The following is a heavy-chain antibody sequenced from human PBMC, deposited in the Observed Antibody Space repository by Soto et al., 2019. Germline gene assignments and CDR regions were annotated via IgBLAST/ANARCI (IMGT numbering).Heavy chain of an antibody. CDR1: RFTLSNHA. CDR2: ISGNGINP. CDR3: ASPGVRCGGGNCYPATLDY. D-gene: IGHD2-15*01. V-gene: IGHV3-23*01. J-gene: IGHJ4*02. Sequence: EVQLLESGGGLVQPGGSLRLSCAASRFTLSNHAMSWVRQAPGKGLEWVSGISGNGINPYYPDSVKGRFTLSRDNSKTTLNLQMDSLRDEDTAVYYGASPGVRCGGGNCYPATLDYWGQGTLVTVSS.